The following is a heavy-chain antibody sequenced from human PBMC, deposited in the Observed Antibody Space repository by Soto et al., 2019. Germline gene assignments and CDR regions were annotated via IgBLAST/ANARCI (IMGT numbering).Heavy chain of an antibody. V-gene: IGHV1-69*13. CDR2: IIPIFGTA. CDR3: ARDAFPRYSGYDYGSNTFDY. CDR1: GGTFSSYA. J-gene: IGHJ4*02. D-gene: IGHD5-12*01. Sequence: WASVKVSCKASGGTFSSYAISWVRQAPGQGLEWMGGIIPIFGTANYAQKFQGRVTITADESTSTAYMELSSLRSEDTAVYYCARDAFPRYSGYDYGSNTFDYWGQGTLVTVSS.